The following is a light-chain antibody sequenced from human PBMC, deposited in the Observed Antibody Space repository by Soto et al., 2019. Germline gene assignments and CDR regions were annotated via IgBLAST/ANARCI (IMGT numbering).Light chain of an antibody. V-gene: IGLV2-14*01. Sequence: QSALTQPASVSGSPGQSITISCTGTSSDVGGYNYVSWYQQHPGKAPTLMIFEVSNQPSGVSTRFSGSKSGNTASLTISGLQAEDEADYYCSSYTSTSTLVVFGGGTQLTVL. CDR3: SSYTSTSTLVV. CDR1: SSDVGGYNY. CDR2: EVS. J-gene: IGLJ2*01.